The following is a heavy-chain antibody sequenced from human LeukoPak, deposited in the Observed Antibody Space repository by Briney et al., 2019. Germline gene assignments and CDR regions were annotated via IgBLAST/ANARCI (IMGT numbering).Heavy chain of an antibody. CDR1: GFPLNSRW. Sequence: GGSLTLSCAASGFPLNSRWMLWVRQVPGKGRMWVSRIENDDIATTYEESVKGRFTISRDDAKNTLDLQMNSLRLDDTAGYFCVRGGARSHDYWGQGTLVTVSS. D-gene: IGHD1-26*01. CDR3: VRGGARSHDY. J-gene: IGHJ4*02. V-gene: IGHV3-74*03. CDR2: IENDDIAT.